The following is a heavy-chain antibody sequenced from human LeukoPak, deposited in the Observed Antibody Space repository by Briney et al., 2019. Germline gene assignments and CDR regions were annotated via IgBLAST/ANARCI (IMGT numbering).Heavy chain of an antibody. CDR2: IDPSDSYT. CDR3: ARQTGGQYEDY. D-gene: IGHD2-8*01. Sequence: GESLKISCKGSGYSFTSYWIGWVRQMPGKGLEWMGRIDPSDSYTNYSPSFQGQVTISADRSISTAYLQWSSLKASDTAMYYCARQTGGQYEDYWGQGTLVTVSS. J-gene: IGHJ4*02. CDR1: GYSFTSYW. V-gene: IGHV5-10-1*04.